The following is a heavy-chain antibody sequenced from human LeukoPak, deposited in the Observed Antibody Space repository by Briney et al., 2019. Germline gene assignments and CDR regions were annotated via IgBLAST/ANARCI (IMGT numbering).Heavy chain of an antibody. CDR1: GGSISSYY. J-gene: IGHJ6*03. V-gene: IGHV4-59*01. CDR3: ARARGVPPAPLDYYYMDV. CDR2: IYYSGST. D-gene: IGHD3-10*01. Sequence: SETLSLTCTVSGGSISSYYWSWIRQPPGKGLEWIGYIYYSGSTNYNPSLKSRVTISVDTSKNQFSLKLSSVTAADTAVYYCARARGVPPAPLDYYYMDVWGKGTTATISS.